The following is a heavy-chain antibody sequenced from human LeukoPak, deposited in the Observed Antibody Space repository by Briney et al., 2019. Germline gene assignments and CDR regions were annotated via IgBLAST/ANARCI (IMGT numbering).Heavy chain of an antibody. Sequence: GGSLRLSCAASGFTFSSYAMSWVRQAPGKGLEWVSAISGSGGSTYYADSVKGRFTISRENSKNTLYLQMNSLRAEDTAVYYCAKDLKAYSGYDTYFDYWGQGTLVTVSS. CDR2: ISGSGGST. D-gene: IGHD5-12*01. CDR3: AKDLKAYSGYDTYFDY. J-gene: IGHJ4*02. V-gene: IGHV3-23*01. CDR1: GFTFSSYA.